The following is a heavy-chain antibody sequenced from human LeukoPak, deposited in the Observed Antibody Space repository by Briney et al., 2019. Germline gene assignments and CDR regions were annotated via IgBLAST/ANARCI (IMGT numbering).Heavy chain of an antibody. D-gene: IGHD1-26*01. J-gene: IGHJ4*02. V-gene: IGHV4-39*01. CDR3: VKSGGYGLIDY. CDR1: GVSISSSNSY. CDR2: IYYSGST. Sequence: SETLSLTCTVSGVSISSSNSYWGWIRQPPGKGLEWIGSIYYSGSTYYNPSLKSRVTISVDTSKNQFSLRLNSVTAADTAMYYCVKSGGYGLIDYWGQGTLVTVSS.